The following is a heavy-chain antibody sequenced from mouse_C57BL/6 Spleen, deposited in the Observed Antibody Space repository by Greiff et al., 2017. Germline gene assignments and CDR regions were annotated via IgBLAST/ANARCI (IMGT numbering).Heavy chain of an antibody. CDR1: GYSFPGYY. V-gene: IGHV1-42*01. Sequence: VQLKESGPELVKPGASVKISCKASGYSFPGYYMNWVKQSPEKSLEWIGEINPSTGGTTYNQKFKAKATLTVDKSSSTAYMQLKSLTSEDSAGYYCARLDDYDKGGFDYWGQSTTRTVSS. CDR2: INPSTGGT. D-gene: IGHD2-4*01. CDR3: ARLDDYDKGGFDY. J-gene: IGHJ2*01.